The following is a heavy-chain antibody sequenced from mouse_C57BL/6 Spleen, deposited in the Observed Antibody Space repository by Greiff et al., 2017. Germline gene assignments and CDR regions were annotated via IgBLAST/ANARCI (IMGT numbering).Heavy chain of an antibody. J-gene: IGHJ1*03. D-gene: IGHD1-1*01. Sequence: EVKLVESGGGLVQPGGSLSLSCAASGFTFTDYYMSWVRQPPGKALEWLGFIRNKANGYTTEYSASVKGRFTISRDNSQSILYLQMNALGAEDSATYYCARSPSGYGSSYWYFDVWGTGTTVTVSS. CDR3: ARSPSGYGSSYWYFDV. CDR2: IRNKANGYTT. V-gene: IGHV7-3*01. CDR1: GFTFTDYY.